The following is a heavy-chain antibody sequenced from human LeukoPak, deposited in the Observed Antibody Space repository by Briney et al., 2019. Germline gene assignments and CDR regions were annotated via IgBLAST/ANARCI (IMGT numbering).Heavy chain of an antibody. J-gene: IGHJ4*02. CDR2: INPNSGGT. V-gene: IGHV1-2*02. Sequence: ASVKVSCKASGYTFTGYYIHWVRQAPGQGLEWMGWINPNSGGTNYAQKFQGRVTMTRDTSISTAYMELSRLSSDDTAVYYCSGLRLYYFDYWGQGTLVTVSS. D-gene: IGHD5-12*01. CDR3: SGLRLYYFDY. CDR1: GYTFTGYY.